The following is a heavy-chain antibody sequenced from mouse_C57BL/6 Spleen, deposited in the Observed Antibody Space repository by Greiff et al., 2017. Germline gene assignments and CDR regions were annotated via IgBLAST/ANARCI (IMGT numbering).Heavy chain of an antibody. CDR1: GYTFTDYY. CDR3: ARSPYYYDFSFAD. CDR2: INPNNGGT. D-gene: IGHD2-4*01. Sequence: VQLQQSGPELVKPGASVKISCKASGYTFTDYYMNWVKQSHGKSLEWIGDINPNNGGTSDNQKFKGKATLTVDKSSSTAYMELRRLTSEDSAVYYCARSPYYYDFSFADWGQGTLVTVSA. J-gene: IGHJ3*01. V-gene: IGHV1-26*01.